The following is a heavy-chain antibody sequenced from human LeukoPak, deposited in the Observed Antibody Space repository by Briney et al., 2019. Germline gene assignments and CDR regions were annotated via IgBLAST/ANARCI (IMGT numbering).Heavy chain of an antibody. J-gene: IGHJ6*02. D-gene: IGHD6-13*01. CDR1: GGSVSGYY. CDR3: ARLLGGYSTGLDV. V-gene: IGHV4-59*08. Sequence: SETLSLTCTVSGGSVSGYYWSWIRQPPGRGLEWIGYIYYSGSTNYNPSLKSRVTISVDISKNQFSLKLTSVTAADTAVYYCARLLGGYSTGLDVWGQGTTVTVSS. CDR2: IYYSGST.